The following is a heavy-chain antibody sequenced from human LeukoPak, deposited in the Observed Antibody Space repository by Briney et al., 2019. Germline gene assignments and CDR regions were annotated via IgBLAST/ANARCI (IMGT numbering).Heavy chain of an antibody. V-gene: IGHV3-30*18. CDR3: AKQTTRYFDWLSGTGLDP. CDR2: ISYDGSNK. D-gene: IGHD3-9*01. CDR1: GFTFSSYG. Sequence: GGSLRLSCAASGFTFSSYGMHWVRQAPGKGLEWVAVISYDGSNKYYADSVKGRFTISRDNSKNTLYLQMNRLRAEDTAVYYCAKQTTRYFDWLSGTGLDPWGQGTLVTVSS. J-gene: IGHJ5*02.